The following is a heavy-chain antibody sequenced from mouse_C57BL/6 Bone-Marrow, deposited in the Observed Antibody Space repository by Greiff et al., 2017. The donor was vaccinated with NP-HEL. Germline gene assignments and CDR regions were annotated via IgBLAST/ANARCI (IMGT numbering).Heavy chain of an antibody. Sequence: EVQLQESVAELVRPGASVKLSCTASGFTFKNTYMHWVQQRPEQGLEWIGRIDPANGNTKYAPKFQGKATITADTSSNTAYLQLSSLTSEDTAIYYCARLRRLDYWGQGTTLTVSS. CDR2: IDPANGNT. CDR1: GFTFKNTY. V-gene: IGHV14-3*01. CDR3: ARLRRLDY. J-gene: IGHJ2*01.